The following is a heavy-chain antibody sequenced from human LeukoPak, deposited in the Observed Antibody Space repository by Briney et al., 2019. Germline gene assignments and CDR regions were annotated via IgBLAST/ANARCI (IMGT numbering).Heavy chain of an antibody. CDR1: GFTFSSYA. J-gene: IGHJ4*02. CDR2: ISGGGSTI. CDR3: TKGVIVVVPAARGFEY. V-gene: IGHV3-23*01. D-gene: IGHD2-2*01. Sequence: PGGSLRLSCAASGFTFSSYAMSWVRQAPGRGLEWVSVISGGGSTIHYADSVKGRFTISRDNSKNTLYLQMSGLRAEDTAVYYCTKGVIVVVPAARGFEYWGQGTRVTVSS.